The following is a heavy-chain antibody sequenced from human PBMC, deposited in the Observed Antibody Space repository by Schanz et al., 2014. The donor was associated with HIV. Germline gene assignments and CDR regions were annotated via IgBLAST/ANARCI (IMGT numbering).Heavy chain of an antibody. Sequence: QVQLVQSGSEVKKPGSSVKVSCKASGGTFSSYAISWVRQAPGQGLEWMGVIIPIFGIANFAQKFQGRVTITADESTTTAYMELSSLRSEDTAVYYCARGVSYQLSDDAFDIWGQGTMVTVSS. V-gene: IGHV1-69*01. J-gene: IGHJ3*02. CDR1: GGTFSSYA. CDR3: ARGVSYQLSDDAFDI. D-gene: IGHD2-2*01. CDR2: IIPIFGIA.